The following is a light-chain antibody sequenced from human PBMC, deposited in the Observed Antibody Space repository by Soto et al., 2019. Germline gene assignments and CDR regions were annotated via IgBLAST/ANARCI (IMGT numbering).Light chain of an antibody. CDR3: QQYYSYPRALT. V-gene: IGKV1-8*01. J-gene: IGKJ4*01. Sequence: AIRITHSPSSLSASTGDRVTITCRWSQGISSYLAWYQQKPGKAPKLLIYAASTLQSGVPSRFSGSGSGTDFTLTISCLQSEDFATYYCQQYYSYPRALTFGGGTKVDIK. CDR2: AAS. CDR1: QGISSY.